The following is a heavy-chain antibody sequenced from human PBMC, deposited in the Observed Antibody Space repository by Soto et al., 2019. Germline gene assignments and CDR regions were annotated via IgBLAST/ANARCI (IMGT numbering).Heavy chain of an antibody. V-gene: IGHV3-33*01. CDR1: GVTLSRFG. CDR2: IWFDGSKK. D-gene: IGHD1-26*01. Sequence: GGYLRVSCAAPGVTLSRFGMHWVRQAPGKGLEWVAVIWFDGSKKFYADSVKGRFTISRDNSKNTLYLQMNSLRAEDTAVYYCARDSPPYSGSNYIDYRREGTLISV. CDR3: ARDSPPYSGSNYIDY. J-gene: IGHJ4*02.